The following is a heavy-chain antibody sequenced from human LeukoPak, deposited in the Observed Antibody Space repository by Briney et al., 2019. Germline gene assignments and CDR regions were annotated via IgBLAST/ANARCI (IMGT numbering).Heavy chain of an antibody. CDR3: ARDLVWFGEPKGYYNYMDV. J-gene: IGHJ6*03. CDR2: ISWNSGSI. D-gene: IGHD3-10*01. Sequence: GGSLRLSCAASGFTFDDYAMHWVRQAPGKGLEWVSGISWNSGSIGYADSVKGRFTISRDNAKNSLYLQMNTLRAEDTAVYYCARDLVWFGEPKGYYNYMDVWGKGTTVTVSS. V-gene: IGHV3-9*01. CDR1: GFTFDDYA.